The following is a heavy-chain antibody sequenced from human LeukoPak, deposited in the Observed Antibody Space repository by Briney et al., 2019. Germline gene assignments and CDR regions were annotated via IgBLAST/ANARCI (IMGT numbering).Heavy chain of an antibody. CDR1: GFIFSSYW. V-gene: IGHV3-7*01. CDR3: AGGSGWITDQ. D-gene: IGHD6-19*01. J-gene: IGHJ1*01. Sequence: GGSLRLSCAASGFIFSSYWMTWVRQAPGKGLEWVANIKPDGREKYYVDSVKGRFTISRDNAKNSVYLQMNSLRTEDAAMYYCAGGSGWITDQWGQGTLVTVSS. CDR2: IKPDGREK.